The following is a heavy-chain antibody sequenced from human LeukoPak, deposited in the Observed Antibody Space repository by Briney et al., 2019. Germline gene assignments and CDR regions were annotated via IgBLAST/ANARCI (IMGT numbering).Heavy chain of an antibody. J-gene: IGHJ6*03. D-gene: IGHD3-10*01. Sequence: PSETLSLTCTVSGGSISSSHYYWGWIRQPPGKGLEWIGTFYCSGTTYYNPSLESRVTISEDTSKNQFSLTLRSMTAADTAVYYCARQISDYYYYYIDVWGKGTTVTVSS. CDR2: FYCSGTT. CDR1: GGSISSSHYY. V-gene: IGHV4-39*01. CDR3: ARQISDYYYYYIDV.